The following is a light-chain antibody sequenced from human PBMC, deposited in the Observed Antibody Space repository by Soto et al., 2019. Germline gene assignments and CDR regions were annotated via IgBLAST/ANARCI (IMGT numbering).Light chain of an antibody. Sequence: AIRMTQSPSSFSASTGDRVTITCRASQGISSYLAWYQQKPGKAPKLLIYAASTLQSGVPSRFSGSGSGTDFNLTIRCLQSEDFATYYCQQYYSYPHTFGQGTKVEIK. V-gene: IGKV1-8*01. CDR2: AAS. J-gene: IGKJ1*01. CDR3: QQYYSYPHT. CDR1: QGISSY.